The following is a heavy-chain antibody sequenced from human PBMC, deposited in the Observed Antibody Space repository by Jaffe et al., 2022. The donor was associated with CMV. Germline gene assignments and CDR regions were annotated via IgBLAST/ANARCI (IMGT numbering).Heavy chain of an antibody. CDR2: FIPIFGTT. V-gene: IGHV1-69*01. CDR3: ARDLVDCSSTSCHSLYYYYYGMDV. J-gene: IGHJ6*02. CDR1: GDTFSNYA. Sequence: QVQLVQSGAEVKKPGSSVKVSCKASGDTFSNYAISWVRQAPGQGLEWMGGFIPIFGTTNYAQKFQGRVTITADDSTSTAYMELSSLRSEDTAVYYCARDLVDCSSTSCHSLYYYYYGMDVWGQGTTVTVSS. D-gene: IGHD2-2*01.